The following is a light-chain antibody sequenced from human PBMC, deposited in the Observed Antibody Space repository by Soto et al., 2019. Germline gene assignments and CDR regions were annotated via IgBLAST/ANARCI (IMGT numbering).Light chain of an antibody. CDR1: QNVGNY. CDR2: DSS. Sequence: EIVLTQPPDTLSLFPGERATLSCRASQNVGNYLAWYQEKPGQAPRLLISDSSSRATGIPARFSGSGSGTDFTLTISGLEPDDFALYFCQQRADWPITFGPGTKVDIK. V-gene: IGKV3-11*01. J-gene: IGKJ3*01. CDR3: QQRADWPIT.